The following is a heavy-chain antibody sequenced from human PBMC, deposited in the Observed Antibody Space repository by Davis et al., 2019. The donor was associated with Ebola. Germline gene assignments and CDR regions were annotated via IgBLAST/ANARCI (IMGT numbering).Heavy chain of an antibody. Sequence: GESLKISCAASGFSFSGYAMSWVRQAPGKGLEWLSRISGRGDATDYADSVKGRFTISRDNSKNTLILQMNSLRAEDTAIYYCAKEELKVFDYWGQGTLVTVSS. V-gene: IGHV3-23*01. J-gene: IGHJ4*02. CDR1: GFSFSGYA. CDR3: AKEELKVFDY. CDR2: ISGRGDAT. D-gene: IGHD3-10*01.